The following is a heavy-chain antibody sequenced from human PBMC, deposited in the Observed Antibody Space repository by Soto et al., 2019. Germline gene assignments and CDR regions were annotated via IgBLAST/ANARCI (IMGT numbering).Heavy chain of an antibody. CDR3: ARGRVRFPGDHWFDS. CDR2: INHTGNT. J-gene: IGHJ5*01. D-gene: IGHD3-16*01. CDR1: GGSFSGYY. Sequence: SETLSLTCAVAGGSFSGYYWSWIRQPPGKGLEWIGEINHTGNTNYNPFLKSRVSISVDTSKNQFSLKLSSVTAADTAMYYCARGRVRFPGDHWFDSWGQGTLVTVSS. V-gene: IGHV4-34*01.